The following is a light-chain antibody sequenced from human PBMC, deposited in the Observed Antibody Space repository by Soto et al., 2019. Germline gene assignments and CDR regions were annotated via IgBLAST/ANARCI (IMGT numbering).Light chain of an antibody. CDR1: SSNIGRNS. Sequence: QSVLTQPPSASGTPGQRVTISCSGSSSNIGRNSVYWYQQVPGTAPKLLIYSNHQRPSGVPDRFSGSKSGTSASLAISGLRSEDEANYYCAAWDDSPSGVVFGGGTKLTVL. CDR2: SNH. CDR3: AAWDDSPSGVV. V-gene: IGLV1-47*02. J-gene: IGLJ2*01.